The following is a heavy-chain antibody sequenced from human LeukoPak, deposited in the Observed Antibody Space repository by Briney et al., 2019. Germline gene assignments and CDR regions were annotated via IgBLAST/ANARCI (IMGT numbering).Heavy chain of an antibody. V-gene: IGHV4-34*01. D-gene: IGHD5-18*01. Sequence: SETLSLTCAVYGGSFSGYYWSWIRQPPGKGPEWIGEINHSGSTNYNPSLKSRVTISVDTSKNQFSLKLSSVTAADTAVYYCARGPGGYSYGHDYWGQGTLVTVSS. CDR3: ARGPGGYSYGHDY. CDR2: INHSGST. CDR1: GGSFSGYY. J-gene: IGHJ4*02.